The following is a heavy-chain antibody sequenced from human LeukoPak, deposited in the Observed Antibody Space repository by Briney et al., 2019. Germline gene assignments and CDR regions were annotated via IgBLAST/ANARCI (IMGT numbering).Heavy chain of an antibody. Sequence: PGGSLRLSCAASGFTFSSYSMNWVRQAPGKGLEWVSSISSSSSYIYYADSVKGRFTISRDNAKNSLYLQMNSLRAEDTAVYYCASSKIRNIAAADDYWGQGTLVTVSS. CDR2: ISSSSSYI. V-gene: IGHV3-21*01. CDR1: GFTFSSYS. D-gene: IGHD6-13*01. CDR3: ASSKIRNIAAADDY. J-gene: IGHJ4*02.